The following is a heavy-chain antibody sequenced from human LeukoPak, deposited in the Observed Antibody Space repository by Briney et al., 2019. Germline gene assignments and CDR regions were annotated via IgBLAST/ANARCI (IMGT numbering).Heavy chain of an antibody. Sequence: SETLSLTCTVSGFSISSYYWSWIRQPAGKGLEWIGRIYTSGSTNYNPSLKSRVTMSVDTSKNQCCLKLCSATAADTAVYYCARVGHKRGSFDYWGQGTLVTVSS. CDR2: IYTSGST. V-gene: IGHV4-4*07. J-gene: IGHJ4*02. CDR1: GFSISSYY. D-gene: IGHD3-10*01. CDR3: ARVGHKRGSFDY.